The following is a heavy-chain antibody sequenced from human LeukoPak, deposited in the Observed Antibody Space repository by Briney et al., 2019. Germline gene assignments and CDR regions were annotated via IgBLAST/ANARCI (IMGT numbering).Heavy chain of an antibody. D-gene: IGHD1-1*01. CDR3: AREGWLERHFGSFDY. J-gene: IGHJ4*02. V-gene: IGHV4-59*01. CDR1: GGSISSYY. CDR2: VFNSGSN. Sequence: PSETLSLTCTVSGGSISSYYWSWIRQPPGKGLEWIGYVFNSGSNNYNPSLKSRVTISVDTSKNQFSLKLSSLSAADTAVYYCAREGWLERHFGSFDYWGQGTLVTVSS.